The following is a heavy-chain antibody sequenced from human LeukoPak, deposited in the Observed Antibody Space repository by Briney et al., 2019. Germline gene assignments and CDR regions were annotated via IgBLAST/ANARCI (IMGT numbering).Heavy chain of an antibody. Sequence: GESLKISCKGSGYSFTSYWIGWVRQMPGKGLEWMGIIYPGDSDTRYSPSFQGQVTISADKSISTAYLQWSSLKASDTAMYYCARHRDVHCGGDCYGYYMDVWGKGTTVTVSS. J-gene: IGHJ6*03. CDR3: ARHRDVHCGGDCYGYYMDV. V-gene: IGHV5-51*01. CDR1: GYSFTSYW. CDR2: IYPGDSDT. D-gene: IGHD2-21*02.